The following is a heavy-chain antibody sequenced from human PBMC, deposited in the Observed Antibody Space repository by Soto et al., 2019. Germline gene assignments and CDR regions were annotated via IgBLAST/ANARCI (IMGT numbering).Heavy chain of an antibody. D-gene: IGHD6-19*01. CDR2: IYYSGST. CDR3: ASSGWSPLCYFDY. CDR1: GGSISSGGYY. J-gene: IGHJ4*02. Sequence: QVQLQESGPGLVKPSQTLSLTCTVSGGSISSGGYYWSWIRPHPGKGLEWMGYIYYSGSTYYNTSLKSRVTISVDTSKNQFSLKLSSVTAADTALYYCASSGWSPLCYFDYWGQGTLVTVSS. V-gene: IGHV4-31*03.